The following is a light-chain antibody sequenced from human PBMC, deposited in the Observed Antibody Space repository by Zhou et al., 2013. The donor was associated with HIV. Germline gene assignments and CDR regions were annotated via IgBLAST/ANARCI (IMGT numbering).Light chain of an antibody. V-gene: IGKV1-27*01. J-gene: IGKJ5*01. Sequence: DIQMTQSPSSLSASVGDRVTITCRASQGISNYLAWYQQKPGKVPKLLIYAASTLQSGVPSRFSGSGSGTDFALTIRRLQREDFATYFCQQADSFPQTFGQGTRLQIK. CDR2: AAS. CDR3: QQADSFPQT. CDR1: QGISNY.